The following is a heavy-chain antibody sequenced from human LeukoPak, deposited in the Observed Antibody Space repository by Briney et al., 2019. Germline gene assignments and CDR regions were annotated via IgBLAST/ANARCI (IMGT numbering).Heavy chain of an antibody. CDR2: VSSDGTT. D-gene: IGHD2-15*01. J-gene: IGHJ4*02. V-gene: IGHV4-59*08. CDR1: GVSVTSSY. CDR3: ARLDCFVEGCYNH. Sequence: SETLSLSCSVSGVSVTSSYWNWIRQPPGKGLEWFGYVSSDGTTNFTPSLRSRLIMSVDTAKNDISLILTSVTGADTAIYYCARLDCFVEGCYNHWGRGTLVTVSS.